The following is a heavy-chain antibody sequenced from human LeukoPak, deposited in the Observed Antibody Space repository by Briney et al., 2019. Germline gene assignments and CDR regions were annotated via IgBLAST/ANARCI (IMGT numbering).Heavy chain of an antibody. V-gene: IGHV3-30*01. J-gene: IGHJ3*02. D-gene: IGHD2-8*01. Sequence: GGSLRLSCAASGFTFSSYAMHWVRQAPGKGLEWVAVISYDGSNKYYADSVKGRFTISRDNSKNTLYLQMNSLGAEDTAVYYCARDRPYCTNGVCYTGSDAFDIWGQGTMVTVSS. CDR3: ARDRPYCTNGVCYTGSDAFDI. CDR2: ISYDGSNK. CDR1: GFTFSSYA.